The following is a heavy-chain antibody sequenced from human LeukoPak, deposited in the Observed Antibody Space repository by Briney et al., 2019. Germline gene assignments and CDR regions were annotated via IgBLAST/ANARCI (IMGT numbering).Heavy chain of an antibody. CDR1: GGSFSSYY. CDR3: ARARAREMATISSAFDI. V-gene: IGHV4-59*01. D-gene: IGHD5-24*01. J-gene: IGHJ3*02. Sequence: SETLSLTCTVSGGSFSSYYWSWFRQPPGKGLEWIGYIYYSGSTNYNPSLKSRVTISVDTSKNQFSLKLSSVTAADTAVYYCARARAREMATISSAFDIWGQGTMVTVSS. CDR2: IYYSGST.